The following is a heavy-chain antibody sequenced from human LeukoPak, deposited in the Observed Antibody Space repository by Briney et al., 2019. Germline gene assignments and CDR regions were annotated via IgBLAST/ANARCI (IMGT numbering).Heavy chain of an antibody. V-gene: IGHV4-39*07. CDR3: ARDLYCSGGSCYLSVDY. Sequence: SETLSLTCTVSGGSISSSSYYWGWIRQPPGKGLEWIGSIYYSGSTYYNPSLKSRAAISVDTSKNQFSLKLSSVTAADTAVYYCARDLYCSGGSCYLSVDYWGQGTLVTVSS. D-gene: IGHD2-15*01. J-gene: IGHJ4*02. CDR1: GGSISSSSYY. CDR2: IYYSGST.